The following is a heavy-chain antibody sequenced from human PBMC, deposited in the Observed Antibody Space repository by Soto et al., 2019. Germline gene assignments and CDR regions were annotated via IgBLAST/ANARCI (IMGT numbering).Heavy chain of an antibody. CDR2: ISSDNNYI. D-gene: IGHD2-15*01. V-gene: IGHV3-21*02. J-gene: IGHJ4*02. CDR1: GFTFSDYS. CDR3: ARGRTCTGASCYGGGDY. Sequence: EVQLVESGRGLVKPGGSLRLSCAASGFTFSDYSMNWMRQAPGKGLEWVASISSDNNYIYYRGSVEGRFTISRDNAKNSLYLQMTSLGAEDTAVYYCARGRTCTGASCYGGGDYWGQGTLVTVSS.